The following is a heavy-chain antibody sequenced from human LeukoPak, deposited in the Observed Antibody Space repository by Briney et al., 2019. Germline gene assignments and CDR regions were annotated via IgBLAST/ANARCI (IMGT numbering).Heavy chain of an antibody. CDR1: GGSIGTYY. CDR3: ARHIGGGIEDMDV. D-gene: IGHD3-16*02. J-gene: IGHJ6*03. Sequence: PSETLSFTCTVSGGSIGTYYWSWVRQSPGTGLEWIGCIYVTGTRYNPYLQSRVTISVDRSRNQFFLKMTSVTAADTAVYYCARHIGGGIEDMDVWGRGTKVTVSS. V-gene: IGHV4-59*08. CDR2: IYVTGT.